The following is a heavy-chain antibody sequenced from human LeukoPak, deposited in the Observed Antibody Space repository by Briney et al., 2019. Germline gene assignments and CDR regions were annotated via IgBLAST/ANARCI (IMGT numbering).Heavy chain of an antibody. Sequence: GGSLRLSCAASGFTFSNYAMSWVRQAPGRGLEWVSGISGNINYVDTVKGRFTISRDNSKNTLYLQMNSLRAEDTAVYYCVKGGGGGYFGIHWGQGTLVTVSS. CDR1: GFTFSNYA. CDR3: VKGGGGGYFGIH. CDR2: ISGNI. D-gene: IGHD1-26*01. J-gene: IGHJ4*02. V-gene: IGHV3-23*01.